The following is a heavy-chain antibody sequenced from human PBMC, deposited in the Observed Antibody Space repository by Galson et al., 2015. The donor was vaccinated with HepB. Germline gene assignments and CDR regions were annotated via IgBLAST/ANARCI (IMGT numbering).Heavy chain of an antibody. D-gene: IGHD1-1*01. V-gene: IGHV4-59*01. J-gene: IGHJ3*02. CDR1: GGSISNDY. CDR2: IHHSGST. Sequence: SETLSLTCTVSGGSISNDYWSWIRQPPGKGLEWIGYIHHSGSTNYNPSLMSRLTISVGTSKSQFSLKLSSVTAADTAVYYCARDLSAWNDNDFDIWGQGTTVTVSS. CDR3: ARDLSAWNDNDFDI.